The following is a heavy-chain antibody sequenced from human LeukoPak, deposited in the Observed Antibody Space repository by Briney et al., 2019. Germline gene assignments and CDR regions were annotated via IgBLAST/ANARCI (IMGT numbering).Heavy chain of an antibody. CDR2: ISYSEST. D-gene: IGHD6-13*01. Sequence: KPSETLSLTCTVSDGAITGYYWGWIRQPPGKGLEWIGRISYSESTNYNPSLKSRVTISVDTSKNHFSLKLNSVTAADTAVYYCARGYSTSWTYYFDYWGQGALVTVSS. CDR1: DGAITGYY. J-gene: IGHJ4*02. CDR3: ARGYSTSWTYYFDY. V-gene: IGHV4-59*12.